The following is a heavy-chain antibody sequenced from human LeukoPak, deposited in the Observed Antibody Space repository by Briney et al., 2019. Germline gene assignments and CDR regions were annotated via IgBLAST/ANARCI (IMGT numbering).Heavy chain of an antibody. D-gene: IGHD2-8*01. CDR3: ARGPNHYYYMDF. CDR1: GYSFTGYY. V-gene: IGHV1-2*02. CDR2: INPDGDVT. J-gene: IGHJ6*03. Sequence: APMKVSCEASGYSFTGYYIHWVRQAPGQGLEWMGWINPDGDVTKSAQKFQGRVTMTTDKSINTVFMELSGLTSDDTALYYCARGPNHYYYMDFWGKGTTVSVSS.